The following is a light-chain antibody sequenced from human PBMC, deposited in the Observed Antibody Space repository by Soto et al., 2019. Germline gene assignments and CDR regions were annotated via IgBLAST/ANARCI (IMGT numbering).Light chain of an antibody. CDR1: SSDVVGYNY. CDR3: CSYAGSYTFPYV. Sequence: QSVLTQPRSVSGSPGQSVTISCTGTSSDVVGYNYVSWYQQHPGKAPKFMIYDVSKRPSGVPDRFSGSKSGNTASLTISGLQAEDEADYYCCSYAGSYTFPYVFGTGTKVTVL. J-gene: IGLJ1*01. V-gene: IGLV2-11*01. CDR2: DVS.